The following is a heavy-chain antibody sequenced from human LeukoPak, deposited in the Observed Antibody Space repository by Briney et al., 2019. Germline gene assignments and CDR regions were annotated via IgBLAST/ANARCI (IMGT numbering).Heavy chain of an antibody. CDR2: IYYSGST. Sequence: SETLSLTCTVSGDSISSYYWGWIRQPPGKGLEWIGSIYYSGSTYYNPSLKSRVTISVDTSKNQFSLKLSSVTAADTAVYYCARHPLAVAVAAAGPGYFDYWGQGTLVTVSS. CDR1: GDSISSYY. CDR3: ARHPLAVAVAAAGPGYFDY. J-gene: IGHJ4*02. V-gene: IGHV4-39*01. D-gene: IGHD6-13*01.